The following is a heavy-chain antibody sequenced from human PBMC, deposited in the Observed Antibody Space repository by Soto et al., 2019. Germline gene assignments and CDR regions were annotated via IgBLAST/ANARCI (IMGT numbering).Heavy chain of an antibody. J-gene: IGHJ4*02. V-gene: IGHV1-2*04. Sequence: ASVKVSCKASGYTFTGYYMHWVRQAPGQGLEWMGWINPNSGGTNYAQKFQGWVTMTRDTSISTAYMELSRLRSDDTAVYYCERGGIVVVPSPPPLDYWGKGTLVTVSS. CDR2: INPNSGGT. D-gene: IGHD2-15*01. CDR1: GYTFTGYY. CDR3: ERGGIVVVPSPPPLDY.